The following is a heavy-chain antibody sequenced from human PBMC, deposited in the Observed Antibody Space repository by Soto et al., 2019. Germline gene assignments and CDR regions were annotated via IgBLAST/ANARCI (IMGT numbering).Heavy chain of an antibody. CDR2: IYHSGST. CDR1: GGSISSGGYY. Sequence: SETLSLTCTVSGGSISSGGYYWSWIRQHPGKGLEWIGYIYHSGSTYYNPSLKSRVTMSVDTSKNQFSLKLSSLTAADTAIYYCARANWFFDYWGQGTLVTVSS. V-gene: IGHV4-61*08. J-gene: IGHJ4*02. D-gene: IGHD7-27*01. CDR3: ARANWFFDY.